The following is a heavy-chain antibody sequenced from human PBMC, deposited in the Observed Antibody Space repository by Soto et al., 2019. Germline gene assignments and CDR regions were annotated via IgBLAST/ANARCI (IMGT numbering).Heavy chain of an antibody. J-gene: IGHJ6*02. Sequence: QVQLQESGPGLVKPSQTLSLNCTVSGGSISSGGYYWSWIRQHPGKGLEWIAYIYYSGSTYYNPSLKGRVTISVDTSKNQFSLKLSSVTAADTAVYYCERQDGSGPGPRCYGMAVWGQGTTVTVSS. CDR1: GGSISSGGYY. D-gene: IGHD3-10*01. V-gene: IGHV4-31*03. CDR3: ERQDGSGPGPRCYGMAV. CDR2: IYYSGST.